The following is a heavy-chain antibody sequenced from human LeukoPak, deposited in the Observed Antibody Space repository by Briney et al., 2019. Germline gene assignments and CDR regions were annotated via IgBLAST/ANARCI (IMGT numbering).Heavy chain of an antibody. Sequence: AGGSLRLSCAASGFMFSDYYLSWIRQAPGKGLEWVPCISGSSRYTKYADSVKGRVTISRDNDRNLMFLQMNSLRAEDTAVYYCARVGYSSYWYHDSWGQGTLVSVSS. V-gene: IGHV3-11*05. D-gene: IGHD6-13*01. CDR3: ARVGYSSYWYHDS. CDR1: GFMFSDYY. J-gene: IGHJ4*02. CDR2: ISGSSRYT.